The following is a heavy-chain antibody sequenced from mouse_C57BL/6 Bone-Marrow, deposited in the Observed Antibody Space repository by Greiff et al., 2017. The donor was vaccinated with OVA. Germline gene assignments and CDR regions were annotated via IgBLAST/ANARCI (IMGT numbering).Heavy chain of an antibody. Sequence: VQLQQSGPELVKPGASVKISCKASGYTFTDYYMNWVKQSHGKSLEWIGDINPNNGGTSYNQKFKGKATLTVDTSSSTAYMDLRSLTSEDSAVYYCANYYGSSWYFDVWGTGTTVTVSS. CDR3: ANYYGSSWYFDV. D-gene: IGHD1-1*01. CDR1: GYTFTDYY. V-gene: IGHV1-26*01. CDR2: INPNNGGT. J-gene: IGHJ1*03.